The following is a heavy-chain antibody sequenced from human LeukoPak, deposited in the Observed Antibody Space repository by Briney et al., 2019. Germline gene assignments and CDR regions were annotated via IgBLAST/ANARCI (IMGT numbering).Heavy chain of an antibody. D-gene: IGHD5-12*01. V-gene: IGHV5-10-1*01. CDR1: GCSFTNYW. CDR2: IDPSDSYT. J-gene: IGHJ5*02. Sequence: GESLKISCKDSGCSFTNYWISWVRQMPGKGLEWMGTIDPSDSYTNYSPSFQGHVTISADKSISTAYLQWSSLKASDTAMYYCARGGKSAYGWFDPWGQGALVTVSS. CDR3: ARGGKSAYGWFDP.